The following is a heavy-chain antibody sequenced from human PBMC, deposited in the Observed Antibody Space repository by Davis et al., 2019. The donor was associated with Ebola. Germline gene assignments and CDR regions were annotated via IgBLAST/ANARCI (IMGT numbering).Heavy chain of an antibody. D-gene: IGHD4-11*01. V-gene: IGHV1-46*01. Sequence: AASVKVSCKASGYTFTNYGIAWVRQAPGQGLEWMGIINPSDGNTNYAQKFQGRVTMTRDTSTTTVYMELSSLRSEDTAVYYCARDDTGYSSNLGRFRDHPFDLWGQGTMVTVSS. CDR2: INPSDGNT. CDR3: ARDDTGYSSNLGRFRDHPFDL. CDR1: GYTFTNYG. J-gene: IGHJ3*01.